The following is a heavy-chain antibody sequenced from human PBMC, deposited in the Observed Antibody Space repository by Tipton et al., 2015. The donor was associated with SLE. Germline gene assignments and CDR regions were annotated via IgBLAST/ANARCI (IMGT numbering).Heavy chain of an antibody. CDR2: ISNDGSEK. CDR3: AKDKGGHDHGAFYNWFDP. V-gene: IGHV3-30*18. D-gene: IGHD3-16*01. CDR1: GFTFSSYG. Sequence: SLRLSCAASGFTFSSYGTHWVRQAPGKGLEWVAVISNDGSEKYYPDSVKGRFTISRDNSKNTMYLQLNSLRAEDTAVYYCAKDKGGHDHGAFYNWFDPWGQGTLVTVSS. J-gene: IGHJ5*02.